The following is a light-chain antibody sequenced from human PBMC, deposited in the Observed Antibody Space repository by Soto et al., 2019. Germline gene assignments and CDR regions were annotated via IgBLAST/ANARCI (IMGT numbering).Light chain of an antibody. CDR1: QSISSN. CDR3: QQYSNWPPIT. V-gene: IGKV3-15*01. Sequence: EIVMTQSPATLSVSPGERATLSCRASQSISSNLAWYQQKPGQAPRLLIYDTSTRATGIPARFSGSGSGTELTLTISSLQSEDFAVYYCQQYSNWPPITFGQGTRLEIK. J-gene: IGKJ5*01. CDR2: DTS.